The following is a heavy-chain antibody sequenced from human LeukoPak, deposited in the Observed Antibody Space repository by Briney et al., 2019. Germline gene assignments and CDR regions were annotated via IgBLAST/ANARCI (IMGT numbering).Heavy chain of an antibody. J-gene: IGHJ4*02. Sequence: GGSLRLSCAASGFTFSSYAMSWVRQAPGKGLEWVSYISSTSSYTNYADSVKGRFSISRDNSKNTLYVQMNSLGAEDTAVYYCAKGAAGTLVGHYFDSWGQGTLVTVSS. D-gene: IGHD2-21*01. CDR3: AKGAAGTLVGHYFDS. V-gene: IGHV3-23*01. CDR2: ISSTSSYT. CDR1: GFTFSSYA.